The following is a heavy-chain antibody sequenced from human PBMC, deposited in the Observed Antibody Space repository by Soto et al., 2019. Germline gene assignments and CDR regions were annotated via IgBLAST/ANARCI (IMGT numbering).Heavy chain of an antibody. J-gene: IGHJ6*02. V-gene: IGHV4-31*03. CDR1: GGSISSGGYY. D-gene: IGHD2-15*01. CDR2: IYYSGST. Sequence: PSETLSLTCTVSGGSISSGGYYWSWIRQHPGKGLEWIGYIYYSGSTYYNPSLKSRVTISVDTSKNQFSLKLSSVTAADTAVYYCAGHMEWEWWPMDVWGQGTTVTVSS. CDR3: AGHMEWEWWPMDV.